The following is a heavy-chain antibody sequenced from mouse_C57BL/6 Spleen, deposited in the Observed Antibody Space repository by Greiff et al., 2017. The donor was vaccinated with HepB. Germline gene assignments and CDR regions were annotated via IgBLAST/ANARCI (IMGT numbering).Heavy chain of an antibody. CDR3: ARSYGSSLAWFAY. CDR1: GYTFTSYW. Sequence: QVQLQQPGAELVMPGASVKLSCKASGYTFTSYWMHWVKQRPGQGLEWIGEIGPSDSYTNYNQKFKGKTTLTVDKSSSTAYMQLSSLTSEDSAVYYCARSYGSSLAWFAYWGQGTLVTVSA. V-gene: IGHV1-69*01. J-gene: IGHJ3*01. CDR2: IGPSDSYT. D-gene: IGHD1-1*01.